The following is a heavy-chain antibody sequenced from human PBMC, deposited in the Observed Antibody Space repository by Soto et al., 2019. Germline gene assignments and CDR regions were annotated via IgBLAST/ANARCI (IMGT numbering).Heavy chain of an antibody. Sequence: EVQLVETGGGLIQPGGSLRLSCAASGFTASGNYMSWVRQAPGKGLAWVSVIYSGGSTYYADSVKGRFTISRDNSKNTLDLQMNRLRAEGTAVYYGASGPRDGYNAYYFDYWGQGTLVTVSS. CDR2: IYSGGST. J-gene: IGHJ4*02. CDR1: GFTASGNY. V-gene: IGHV3-53*02. CDR3: ASGPRDGYNAYYFDY. D-gene: IGHD5-12*01.